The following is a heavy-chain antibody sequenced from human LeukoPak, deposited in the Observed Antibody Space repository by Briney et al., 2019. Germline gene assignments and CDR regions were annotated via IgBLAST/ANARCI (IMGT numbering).Heavy chain of an antibody. J-gene: IGHJ4*02. CDR1: GFTVSSNY. D-gene: IGHD1-26*01. V-gene: IGHV3-66*01. CDR2: IYSGGTT. Sequence: PGGSLRLSCAASGFTVSSNYISWVRQVPGKGLEWVSVIYSGGTTYYADSVKGRFTISRDNSKNTLYLQMNSLRAEDTAVYYCARGSYYAPYYFDYWGQGTLVTVSS. CDR3: ARGSYYAPYYFDY.